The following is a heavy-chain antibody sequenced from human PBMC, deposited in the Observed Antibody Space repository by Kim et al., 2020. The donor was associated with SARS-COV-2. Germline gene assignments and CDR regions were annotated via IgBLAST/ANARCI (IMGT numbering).Heavy chain of an antibody. V-gene: IGHV4-39*01. D-gene: IGHD1-1*01. CDR3: ARHEEQYYYMDV. Sequence: YYNPSLKSRVTISVDTSKNQFSLKLSSVTAADTAVYYCARHEEQYYYMDVWGKGTTVTVSS. J-gene: IGHJ6*03.